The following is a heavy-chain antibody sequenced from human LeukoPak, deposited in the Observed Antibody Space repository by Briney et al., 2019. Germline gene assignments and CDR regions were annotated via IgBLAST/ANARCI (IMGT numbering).Heavy chain of an antibody. V-gene: IGHV5-51*01. J-gene: IGHJ3*02. CDR2: IYPGDSDT. CDR3: AREETNYDFWSGSMAGAFDI. D-gene: IGHD3-3*01. CDR1: GYSFTSYW. Sequence: GESLKISCKGSGYSFTSYWIGWVRQMPGKGLEWMGIIYPGDSDTRYSPSFQGQVTISADKSISTGYLQWSSLKASDTAMYYCAREETNYDFWSGSMAGAFDIWGQGTMVTVSS.